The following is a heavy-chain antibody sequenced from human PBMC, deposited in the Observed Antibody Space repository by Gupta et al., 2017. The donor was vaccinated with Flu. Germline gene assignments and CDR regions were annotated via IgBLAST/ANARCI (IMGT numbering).Heavy chain of an antibody. CDR3: ARGGSSWYYFDY. Sequence: QVQLQQWGAGLLKPSETLSLTCAVYSGSFSGYYWSWIRQPPGKGLEWIGEINHSGSTTYNPSLKSRVTRSVDTSKNQVSLKLSSVTAADTAGYYCARGGSSWYYFDYWGQGPLGTVS. D-gene: IGHD6-13*01. V-gene: IGHV4-34*01. J-gene: IGHJ4*02. CDR2: INHSGST. CDR1: SGSFSGYY.